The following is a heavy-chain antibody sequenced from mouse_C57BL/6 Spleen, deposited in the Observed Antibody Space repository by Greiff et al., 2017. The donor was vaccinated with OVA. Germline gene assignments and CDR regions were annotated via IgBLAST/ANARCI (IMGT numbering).Heavy chain of an antibody. CDR1: GYTFTSYW. D-gene: IGHD3-3*01. Sequence: VQLQQPGAELVRPGTSVKLSCKASGYTFTSYWMHWVKQRPGQGLEWIGVIDPSDSYTNYNQKFKGKATLTVDTSSSTAYMQLSSLTSEDSAVYYCARGGTSWYIDVWGTGTTVTVSS. J-gene: IGHJ1*03. CDR3: ARGGTSWYIDV. V-gene: IGHV1-59*01. CDR2: IDPSDSYT.